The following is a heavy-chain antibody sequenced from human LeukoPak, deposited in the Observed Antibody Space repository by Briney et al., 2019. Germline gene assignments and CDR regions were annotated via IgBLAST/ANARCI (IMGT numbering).Heavy chain of an antibody. CDR2: ISGSGGST. CDR1: GFIFSSYA. Sequence: GGSLRLSCAASGFIFSSYAMSWVRQAPGKGLEWVSGISGSGGSTYYADSVKGRFTISRDNSKNTLYLQMNSLRAEDTAVYYCEKRRSSSGSPKNSGGRGTLSTFSS. CDR3: EKRRSSSGSPKNS. V-gene: IGHV3-23*01. D-gene: IGHD6-13*01. J-gene: IGHJ4*02.